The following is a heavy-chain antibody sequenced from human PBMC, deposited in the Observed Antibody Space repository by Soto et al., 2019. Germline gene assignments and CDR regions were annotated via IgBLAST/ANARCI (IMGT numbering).Heavy chain of an antibody. Sequence: QVQLVESGGGVVQPGRSLRLSCAASGFTFSSYGMHWVRQAPGKGLEWVAVIWYDGSNKYYADSVKGRFTISRDNSKNTLYLQMNSLRAEDTAVYYCARDGTRGFSGGAFDIWGQGTMVTVSS. CDR2: IWYDGSNK. CDR1: GFTFSSYG. J-gene: IGHJ3*02. CDR3: ARDGTRGFSGGAFDI. D-gene: IGHD3-16*01. V-gene: IGHV3-33*01.